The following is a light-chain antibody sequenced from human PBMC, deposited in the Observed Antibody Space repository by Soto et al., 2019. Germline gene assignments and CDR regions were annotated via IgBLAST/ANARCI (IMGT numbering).Light chain of an antibody. J-gene: IGKJ3*01. CDR1: QTISSAY. CDR3: QHYGTSLPIT. V-gene: IGKV3-20*01. CDR2: GAS. Sequence: EIVWTQSPGTLSLSPGKRATLSCRASQTISSAYLAWYQQRPGQAPRLLIYGASTRATGIPDRFSGRGSGTDFALTISRLEPEDFAVYYCQHYGTSLPITFGPGTKVDI.